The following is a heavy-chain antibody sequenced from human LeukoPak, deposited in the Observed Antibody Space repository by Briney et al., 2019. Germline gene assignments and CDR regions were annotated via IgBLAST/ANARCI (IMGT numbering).Heavy chain of an antibody. CDR3: ARDPGIGGLHFDY. Sequence: GGSLRLSCAASGFTFSSYEMNWVRQAPGKGLEWVSYISSSGSTIYYADSVKGRFTISRDNAKNSLYLQMNSLRAEDMAVYYCARDPGIGGLHFDYWGQGTLVTVSS. CDR1: GFTFSSYE. D-gene: IGHD2-15*01. CDR2: ISSSGSTI. J-gene: IGHJ4*02. V-gene: IGHV3-48*03.